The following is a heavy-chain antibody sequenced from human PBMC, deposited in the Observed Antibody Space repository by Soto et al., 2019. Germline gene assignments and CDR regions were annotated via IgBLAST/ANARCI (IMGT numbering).Heavy chain of an antibody. Sequence: GGSLRLSCAASGFTFSSYWMSWVRQAPGKGLEWVANMKQDGSEKYYVDSVKGRFTISRDNAKNSLYLQMNSLRAEDTAVYYCARDDIWDSSGYYCGLDYWGRGTLVTVSS. D-gene: IGHD3-22*01. CDR2: MKQDGSEK. CDR3: ARDDIWDSSGYYCGLDY. CDR1: GFTFSSYW. V-gene: IGHV3-7*03. J-gene: IGHJ4*02.